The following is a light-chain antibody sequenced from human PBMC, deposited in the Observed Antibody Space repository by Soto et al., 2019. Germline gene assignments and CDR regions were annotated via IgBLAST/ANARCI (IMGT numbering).Light chain of an antibody. CDR2: LNSDGSH. V-gene: IGLV4-69*01. Sequence: QPVLTQSPSASASLGASVKLTCTLSSVHSSYAIAWHQQQPEKGPRYLMKLNSDGSHSKGDGIPDRFSGSSSGAERYLTISSLQYEDEADYYCQTWGTGIHVVFGGGTKLTVL. CDR3: QTWGTGIHVV. J-gene: IGLJ2*01. CDR1: SVHSSYA.